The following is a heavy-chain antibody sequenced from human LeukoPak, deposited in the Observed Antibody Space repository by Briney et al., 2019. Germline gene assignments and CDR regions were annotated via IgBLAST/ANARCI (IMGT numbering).Heavy chain of an antibody. CDR2: IIPILGIA. D-gene: IGHD3-22*01. J-gene: IGHJ4*02. CDR3: ARSAALIKDPYYFDY. V-gene: IGHV1-69*04. Sequence: SVKVSCKASGYTFTSYDINWVRQATGQGLEWMGRIIPILGIANYAQKFQGRVTITADKSTSTAYMELSSLRSEDTAVYYCARSAALIKDPYYFDYWGQGTLVTVSS. CDR1: GYTFTSYD.